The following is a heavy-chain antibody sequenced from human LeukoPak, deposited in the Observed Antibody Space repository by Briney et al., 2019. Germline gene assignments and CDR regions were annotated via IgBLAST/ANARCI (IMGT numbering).Heavy chain of an antibody. CDR3: ARPGIVGALGDFDY. Sequence: ASVKLSCKASGGTFSSYAVSWARQAPGHGLEWMGWINPNSGGTNYAQKFQGRVTMTRDTSISTAYMELSRLRSDDTAVYYCARPGIVGALGDFDYWGQGTLVTVSS. J-gene: IGHJ4*02. D-gene: IGHD1-26*01. V-gene: IGHV1-2*02. CDR1: GGTFSSYA. CDR2: INPNSGGT.